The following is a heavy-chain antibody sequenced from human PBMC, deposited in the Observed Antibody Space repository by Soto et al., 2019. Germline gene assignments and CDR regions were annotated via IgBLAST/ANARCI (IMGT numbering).Heavy chain of an antibody. J-gene: IGHJ6*02. D-gene: IGHD6-13*01. V-gene: IGHV1-18*04. CDR2: ISAYNGNT. CDR3: ASTMVNSSCWYYGYYYGMDV. Sequence: ASVKVSCKASGYTFTSYGISWVRQAPGQGLEWMGWISAYNGNTNYAQKLQGRVTMTTDTSTSTAYMELRSLRSDDTAVYYCASTMVNSSCWYYGYYYGMDVWGQGTTVTVSS. CDR1: GYTFTSYG.